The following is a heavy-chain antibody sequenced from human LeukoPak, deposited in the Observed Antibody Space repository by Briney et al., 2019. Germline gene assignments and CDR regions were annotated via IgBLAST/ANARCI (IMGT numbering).Heavy chain of an antibody. CDR2: VYPPDSET. CDR1: GYNFLSYW. Sequence: GESLQISSKASGYNFLSYWIGWVRQKPGKGLEWMGTVYPPDSETTYNPSFEAQVTISADSSIRTASLQWSSLKASDTAIYYCARRPWLHQRFNVFDVWGPGTMVIVSS. CDR3: ARRPWLHQRFNVFDV. J-gene: IGHJ3*01. D-gene: IGHD5-24*01. V-gene: IGHV5-51*01.